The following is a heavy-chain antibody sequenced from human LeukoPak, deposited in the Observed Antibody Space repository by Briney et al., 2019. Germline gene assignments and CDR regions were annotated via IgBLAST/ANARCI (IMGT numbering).Heavy chain of an antibody. CDR1: GGSISSYY. V-gene: IGHV4-59*01. D-gene: IGHD3-9*01. Sequence: SETLSLTCTVSGGSISSYYWSWIRQPPGKGLEWIGYIYYSGSANYNPSLKSRVTISVDTPKNQFSLKLSSVTAADTAVYYCARGILTGYSSWFDPWGQGTLVTVSS. J-gene: IGHJ5*02. CDR2: IYYSGSA. CDR3: ARGILTGYSSWFDP.